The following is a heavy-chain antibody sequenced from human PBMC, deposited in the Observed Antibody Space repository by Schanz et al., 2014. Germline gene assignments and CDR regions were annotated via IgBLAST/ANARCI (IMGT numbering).Heavy chain of an antibody. CDR1: GYTFTSYG. Sequence: QVQLIQSGAEVKKPGASVKVSCKASGYTFTSYGIKWVRQAPGQGLEWMGMINPSGGSTTYAQKFQGRVTMTRDTSTSTVYMELSRVTYEDTAVYYCARDDRAYYYGMDVWGQGTTVTVSS. D-gene: IGHD3-22*01. CDR3: ARDDRAYYYGMDV. J-gene: IGHJ6*02. V-gene: IGHV1-46*01. CDR2: INPSGGST.